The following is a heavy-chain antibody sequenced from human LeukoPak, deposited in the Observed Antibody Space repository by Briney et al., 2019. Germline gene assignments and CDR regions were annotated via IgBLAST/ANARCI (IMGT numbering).Heavy chain of an antibody. CDR1: GGSISSGGYS. J-gene: IGHJ4*02. V-gene: IGHV4-30-2*01. D-gene: IGHD4-17*01. Sequence: SETLSLTCAVSGGSISSGGYSWSWIRQPPGKGLEWIGYIYHSGSTYYNPSLKSRVTISVDRSKNQFSLKLSSVTAADTAVYYCARGSTYGDYYFDYWGQGTLVTVSS. CDR2: IYHSGST. CDR3: ARGSTYGDYYFDY.